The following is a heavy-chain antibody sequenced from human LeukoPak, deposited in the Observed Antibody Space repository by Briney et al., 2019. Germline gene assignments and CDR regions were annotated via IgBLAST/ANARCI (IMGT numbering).Heavy chain of an antibody. CDR2: INHSGST. Sequence: SETLSLTCAVYGGSFSGYYWTWIRQPPGKGLEWIGEINHSGSTTYKPSLRSRVTISVDTSKNHFSLRLTSVTAADTAVYYRARGPCSTSCHRSWYFDYWGQGTLVTVSS. D-gene: IGHD2-2*01. CDR3: ARGPCSTSCHRSWYFDY. CDR1: GGSFSGYY. J-gene: IGHJ4*02. V-gene: IGHV4-34*01.